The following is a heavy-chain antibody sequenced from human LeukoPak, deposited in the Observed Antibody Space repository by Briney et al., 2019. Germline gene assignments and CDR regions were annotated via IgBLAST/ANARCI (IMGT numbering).Heavy chain of an antibody. CDR1: GYTFTGYH. J-gene: IGHJ3*02. V-gene: IGHV1-2*02. D-gene: IGHD1-26*01. CDR2: INPNSGGT. CDR3: AKDFQIVGATRRAFDI. Sequence: ASVKVSCKASGYTFTGYHIHWVRQAPGQGLEWMGMINPNSGGTTYAQKFQGRVTMTGDTSISTAYIELSRLSSDDTAVYYCAKDFQIVGATRRAFDIWGQGTMVTVSS.